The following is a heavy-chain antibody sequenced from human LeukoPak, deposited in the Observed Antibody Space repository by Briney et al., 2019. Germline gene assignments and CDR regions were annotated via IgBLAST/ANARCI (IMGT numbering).Heavy chain of an antibody. Sequence: TGGSLRLSCAASWFTVSSNYVSWVRQAPGKGLEWVSVIYSGGSTYYADSVKGRFTISRDNSKNTLYLQMNSLRAEDTAVYYCARDRGAFDIWGQGTMVTASS. CDR2: IYSGGST. V-gene: IGHV3-53*01. CDR3: ARDRGAFDI. J-gene: IGHJ3*02. CDR1: WFTVSSNY.